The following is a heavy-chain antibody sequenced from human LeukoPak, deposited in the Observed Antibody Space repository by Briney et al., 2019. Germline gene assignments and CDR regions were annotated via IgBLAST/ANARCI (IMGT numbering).Heavy chain of an antibody. V-gene: IGHV3-30*18. CDR1: GFTFSSYG. CDR2: ISYDGSNK. D-gene: IGHD6-19*01. CDR3: AKDRSRGIAVAGAKFPFDY. J-gene: IGHJ4*02. Sequence: GGSLRLSCAASGFTFSSYGMHWVRQAPGKGLEWVAVISYDGSNKYYADSVKGRFTIPRDNSKNTLYLQMNSLRAEDTAVYYCAKDRSRGIAVAGAKFPFDYWGQGTLVTVSS.